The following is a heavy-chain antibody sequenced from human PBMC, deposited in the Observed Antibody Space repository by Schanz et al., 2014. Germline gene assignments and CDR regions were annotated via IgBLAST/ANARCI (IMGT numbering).Heavy chain of an antibody. CDR3: AKGRTVWSGSDRKYYFDY. Sequence: EVQLVESGGDLVQPGGSLSLSCAASGFTFSNYAMSWVRQAPGKGLDWVSIISGTGSTPYYADSVKGRYTISRDNSKNTLYLQMNSLRAEDTALYYCAKGRTVWSGSDRKYYFDYWGQGTLVTVSS. J-gene: IGHJ4*02. V-gene: IGHV3-23*04. D-gene: IGHD1-26*01. CDR2: ISGTGSTP. CDR1: GFTFSNYA.